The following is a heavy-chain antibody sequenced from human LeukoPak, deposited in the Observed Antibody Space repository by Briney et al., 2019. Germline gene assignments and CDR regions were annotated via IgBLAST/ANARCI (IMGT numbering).Heavy chain of an antibody. Sequence: ASVKVSCKASGYTFTSYGSSWVRQAPGQGLEWMGWISAYNGNTNYAQNLQGRVTMTTDTSTSTAYMELRSLRSDDTAVYYCAREVRQWLVRFGDYWGQGTLVTVSS. V-gene: IGHV1-18*01. CDR2: ISAYNGNT. J-gene: IGHJ4*02. CDR3: AREVRQWLVRFGDY. D-gene: IGHD6-19*01. CDR1: GYTFTSYG.